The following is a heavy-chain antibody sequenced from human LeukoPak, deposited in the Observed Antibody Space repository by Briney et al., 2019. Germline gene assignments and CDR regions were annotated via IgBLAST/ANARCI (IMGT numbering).Heavy chain of an antibody. J-gene: IGHJ4*02. CDR1: GFTFSSYA. V-gene: IGHV3-30-3*01. CDR2: ISYDGSNK. Sequence: TGGSLRLSCAASGFTFSSYAMHWVRQAPGKGLEWVAVISYDGSNKYYADSVKGRFTISRDNSKNTLYLQMNSLRAEDTAVYYCAKDLRPYSGSYLPPASWGQGTLVTVSS. D-gene: IGHD1-26*01. CDR3: AKDLRPYSGSYLPPAS.